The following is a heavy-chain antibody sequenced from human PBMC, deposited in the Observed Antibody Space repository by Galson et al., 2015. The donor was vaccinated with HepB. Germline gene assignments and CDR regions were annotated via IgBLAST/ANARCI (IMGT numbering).Heavy chain of an antibody. CDR1: GGTFSRHT. D-gene: IGHD3-22*01. V-gene: IGHV1-69*13. J-gene: IGHJ4*02. CDR2: IIPIFGSG. Sequence: SVKVSCKASGGTFSRHTISWLRQAPGQGLEWMGGIIPIFGSGNYAQKFRGRVTITADESKSTTYMELSSLRSEDTAVYYCARQYDTSGYYPYWGQGTLVTASS. CDR3: ARQYDTSGYYPY.